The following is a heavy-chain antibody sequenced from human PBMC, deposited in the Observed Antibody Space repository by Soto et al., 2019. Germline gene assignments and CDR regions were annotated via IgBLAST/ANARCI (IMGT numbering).Heavy chain of an antibody. CDR1: GFTFSSYG. V-gene: IGHV3-30*18. J-gene: IGHJ6*02. Sequence: QVQLVESGGGVVQPGRSLRLSCAASGFTFSSYGMHWVRQAPGKGLERVAVISYDGSNKYYAASVKGRFTISRDNSKNTLYLQMNSLRAEDTAVYYCAKDRRPNYYYGMDVWGQGTTVTVSS. CDR2: ISYDGSNK. D-gene: IGHD6-25*01. CDR3: AKDRRPNYYYGMDV.